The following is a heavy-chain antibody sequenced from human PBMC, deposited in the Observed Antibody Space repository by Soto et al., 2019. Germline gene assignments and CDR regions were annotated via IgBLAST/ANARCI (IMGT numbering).Heavy chain of an antibody. CDR3: ARGPYGDYHYYYMDV. CDR2: ISSSSSTI. CDR1: GFTFSSYS. D-gene: IGHD4-17*01. Sequence: GGSLRLSCAASGFTFSSYSMNWVRQAPGKGLEWVSYISSSSSTIYYADSVKGRFTISRDNAKNSLYLQMNSLRAEDTAVYYCARGPYGDYHYYYMDVWGKGTTVTVSS. J-gene: IGHJ6*03. V-gene: IGHV3-48*01.